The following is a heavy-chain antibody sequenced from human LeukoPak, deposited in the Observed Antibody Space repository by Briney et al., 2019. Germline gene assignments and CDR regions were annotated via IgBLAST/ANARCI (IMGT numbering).Heavy chain of an antibody. CDR1: GGTFSSYA. CDR3: ARDEPDSSGWYVAY. CDR2: IIPIFGTA. D-gene: IGHD6-19*01. Sequence: ASVKVSCKASGGTFSSYAISWVRQAPGQGLEWMGGIIPIFGTANYAQKFQGRVTITADESTSTAYMELSSLRSEDTAVYYCARDEPDSSGWYVAYWGQGTLVTVSS. J-gene: IGHJ4*02. V-gene: IGHV1-69*13.